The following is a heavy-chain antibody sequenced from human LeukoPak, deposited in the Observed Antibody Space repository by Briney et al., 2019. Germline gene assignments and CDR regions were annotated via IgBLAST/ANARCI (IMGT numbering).Heavy chain of an antibody. J-gene: IGHJ4*02. CDR3: AKEGEGGYFDY. CDR1: GFTVSSNY. CDR2: IYSGGST. Sequence: GGSLRLSCAASGFTVSSNYMSWVRQAPGKGLEWVSVIYSGGSTYYADSVKGRFTISRDNSKNTLYLQMNSLRVEDTAVYYCAKEGEGGYFDYWGQGTLVTVSS. D-gene: IGHD3-10*01. V-gene: IGHV3-66*01.